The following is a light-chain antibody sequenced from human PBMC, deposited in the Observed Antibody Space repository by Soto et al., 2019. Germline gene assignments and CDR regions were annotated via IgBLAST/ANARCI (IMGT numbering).Light chain of an antibody. CDR3: QQYNNWPET. Sequence: EIVMTQSPATLPVSPGERATLSCRASQSVSSNLAWYQQKPGQAPRLLIYGASTRATDVPARFSGSGSGTEFTLTISSLQSEDFAVYYCQQYNNWPETFGQGTKVEFK. CDR1: QSVSSN. V-gene: IGKV3-15*01. CDR2: GAS. J-gene: IGKJ1*01.